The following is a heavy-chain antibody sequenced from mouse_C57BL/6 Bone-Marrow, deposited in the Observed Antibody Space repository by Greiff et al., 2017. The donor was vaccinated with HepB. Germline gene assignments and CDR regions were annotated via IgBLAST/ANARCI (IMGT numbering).Heavy chain of an antibody. CDR2: IHPNSGST. Sequence: QVQLQQPGAELVKPGASVKMSCKASGYTFTSYWITWVKQRPGQGLEWIGMIHPNSGSTNYNEKFKSKATLTVDKSSSTAYMQLSSLTSEDSAVYYCARWGSFAYWGQGTLVTVSA. J-gene: IGHJ3*01. CDR3: ARWGSFAY. CDR1: GYTFTSYW. V-gene: IGHV1-64*01.